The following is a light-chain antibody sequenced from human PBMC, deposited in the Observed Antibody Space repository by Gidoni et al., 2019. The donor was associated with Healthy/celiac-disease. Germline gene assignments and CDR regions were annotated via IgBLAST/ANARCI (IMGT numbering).Light chain of an antibody. J-gene: IGKJ4*01. CDR2: WAS. CDR3: QQYYSTRLT. Sequence: DIVMTQSPDSLAVSLGERATINCKSSQSVLYSSNNKNYLAWYQQKPGQPPKLLIYWASTRESGVPDRFTGSWSGTDFTLTISSLQAEDVAVYYCQQYYSTRLTFGGVTKVEIK. CDR1: QSVLYSSNNKNY. V-gene: IGKV4-1*01.